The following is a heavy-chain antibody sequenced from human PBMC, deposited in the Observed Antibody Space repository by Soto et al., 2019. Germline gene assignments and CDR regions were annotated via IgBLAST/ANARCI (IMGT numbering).Heavy chain of an antibody. CDR2: ISYDGSNK. D-gene: IGHD5-12*01. CDR3: AKDLRRDGYKKFDY. J-gene: IGHJ4*02. Sequence: HPGGSLRLSCAASGFTFSSYGMHWVRQAPGKGLEWVAVISYDGSNKYYADSVKGRFTISRDNSKNTLYLQMNSLRAEDTAVYYCAKDLRRDGYKKFDYWGQGTLVTVSS. CDR1: GFTFSSYG. V-gene: IGHV3-30*18.